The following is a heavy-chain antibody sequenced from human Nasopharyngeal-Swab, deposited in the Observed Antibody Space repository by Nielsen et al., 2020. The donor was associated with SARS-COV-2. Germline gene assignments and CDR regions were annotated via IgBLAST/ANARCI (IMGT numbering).Heavy chain of an antibody. CDR3: ARDPTLGGMIEDYYFDY. Sequence: LSLTCAASGFSFGNFAIHWVRQAPGKGLEWVAVMSVMSVNGINQYYADSVKGRFTISRDNSKNTVFLQMNSLRAEDTAVYYCARDPTLGGMIEDYYFDYWGQGTLVTVSS. CDR1: GFSFGNFA. CDR2: MSVMSVNGINQ. V-gene: IGHV3-30*04. D-gene: IGHD3-16*01. J-gene: IGHJ4*02.